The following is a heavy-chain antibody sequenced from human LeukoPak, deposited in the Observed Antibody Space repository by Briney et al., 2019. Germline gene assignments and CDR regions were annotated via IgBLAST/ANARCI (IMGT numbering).Heavy chain of an antibody. Sequence: PSETLSLTCTVSGGSISSYYWSWIRQPAGKGLEWIGRIYARGNTNYSPSLRSRVTMSVDTSNNQFSLKLTSVTAADTAVYHCARALSGYDGYYYYYMDVWGKGTTVTVSS. V-gene: IGHV4-4*07. CDR2: IYARGNT. CDR3: ARALSGYDGYYYYYMDV. D-gene: IGHD5-12*01. J-gene: IGHJ6*03. CDR1: GGSISSYY.